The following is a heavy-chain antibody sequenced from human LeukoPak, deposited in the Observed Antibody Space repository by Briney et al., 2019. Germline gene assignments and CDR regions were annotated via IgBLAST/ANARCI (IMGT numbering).Heavy chain of an antibody. CDR2: ISGYNDNK. D-gene: IGHD2-8*01. V-gene: IGHV1-18*01. CDR1: GYTFTNYG. Sequence: ASVKVSCKASGYTFTNYGISWVRQAPGQGLEWMGWISGYNDNKNYTQNLQGRVTMTTDISTGTAYMELRSLRSDDTAVYYCARDGGRSRLKLYMDVWGKGTTVTVSS. CDR3: ARDGGRSRLKLYMDV. J-gene: IGHJ6*03.